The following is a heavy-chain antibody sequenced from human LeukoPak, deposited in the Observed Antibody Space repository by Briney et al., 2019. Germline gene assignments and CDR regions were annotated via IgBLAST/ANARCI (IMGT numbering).Heavy chain of an antibody. V-gene: IGHV3-21*01. Sequence: GGSLRLSCAASGFTFSSYSMNWVRQAPGEGLEWVSSISSSSSYIYYADSVKGRFTISRDNAKNSLYLQMNSLRAEDTAVYYCAREYDYVWGSYRSYYFDYWGQGTLVTVSS. J-gene: IGHJ4*02. CDR2: ISSSSSYI. CDR3: AREYDYVWGSYRSYYFDY. D-gene: IGHD3-16*02. CDR1: GFTFSSYS.